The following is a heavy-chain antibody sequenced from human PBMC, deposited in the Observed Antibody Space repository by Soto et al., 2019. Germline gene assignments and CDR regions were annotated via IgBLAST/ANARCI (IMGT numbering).Heavy chain of an antibody. J-gene: IGHJ6*02. D-gene: IGHD5-18*01. V-gene: IGHV5-10-1*01. CDR3: AREASLGYSFGSWYGIDG. CDR1: GYIFTSYW. Sequence: PWESLKISCKGSGYIFTSYWISLVRQMPGKGLEWMGRIDPSDSYTNYSPSFQGHVTISADKSISTAYLQWSSLKASDTAMYYCAREASLGYSFGSWYGIDGWGQGTTVTVS. CDR2: IDPSDSYT.